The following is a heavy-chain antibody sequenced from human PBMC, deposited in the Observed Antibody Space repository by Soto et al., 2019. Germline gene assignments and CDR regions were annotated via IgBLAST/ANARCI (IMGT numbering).Heavy chain of an antibody. CDR1: GFTFSSYA. Sequence: GGSLRLSCAASGFTFSSYAMHWVRQAPGKGLEWVAVISYDGSNKYYADSVKGRFTISRDNSKNTLYLQMNSLRAEDTAVYYCARDRGYCSGGSCYPWGWFDPWGQGTLVTVSS. J-gene: IGHJ5*02. D-gene: IGHD2-15*01. CDR3: ARDRGYCSGGSCYPWGWFDP. CDR2: ISYDGSNK. V-gene: IGHV3-30-3*01.